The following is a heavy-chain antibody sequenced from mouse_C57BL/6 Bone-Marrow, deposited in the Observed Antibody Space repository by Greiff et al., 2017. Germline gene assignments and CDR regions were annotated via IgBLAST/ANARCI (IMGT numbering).Heavy chain of an antibody. D-gene: IGHD2-1*01. V-gene: IGHV1-18*01. Sequence: DVQLQESGPELVKPGASVKIPCKASGYTFTDYNMDWVKQSHGKSLEWIGDINPNNGGTIYNQKFKGKATLTVDKSSSTAYMELRSLTSEDTAVYYCARLDLLPRAFDYWGQGTTLTVSS. CDR2: INPNNGGT. CDR3: ARLDLLPRAFDY. CDR1: GYTFTDYN. J-gene: IGHJ2*01.